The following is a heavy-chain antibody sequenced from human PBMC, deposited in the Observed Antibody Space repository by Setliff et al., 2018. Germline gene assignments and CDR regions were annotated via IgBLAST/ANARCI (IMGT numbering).Heavy chain of an antibody. CDR1: GYTFTNYD. CDR2: MNPDSGNT. Sequence: ASVKVSCKASGYTFTNYDINWVRQATGQGLEWMAWMNPDSGNTRYSQKFQGRVTMTRNTSISTAYMGLSSLKSEDTAVYYCARSPFPVDTVMVTTFDSWGQGTLVTVSS. V-gene: IGHV1-8*02. CDR3: ARSPFPVDTVMVTTFDS. D-gene: IGHD5-18*01. J-gene: IGHJ4*02.